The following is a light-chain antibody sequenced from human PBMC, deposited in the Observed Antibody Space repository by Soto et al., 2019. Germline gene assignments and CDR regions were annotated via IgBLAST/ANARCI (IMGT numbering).Light chain of an antibody. V-gene: IGLV2-14*03. CDR2: DVN. Sequence: QSVLTQPRSVSGSPGQSVAISCTGTSSDVGAYNYVSWYQQHPGKAPKLMIYDVNERPSGVSDRFSGSKSGNTASLTISGLQADDEGYYYCSSYTSRSTLYVFGTGTKVTV. J-gene: IGLJ1*01. CDR3: SSYTSRSTLYV. CDR1: SSDVGAYNY.